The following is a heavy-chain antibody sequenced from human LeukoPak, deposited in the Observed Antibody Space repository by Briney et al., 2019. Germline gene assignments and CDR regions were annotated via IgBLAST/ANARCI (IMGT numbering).Heavy chain of an antibody. CDR2: ISSSGSTI. J-gene: IGHJ4*02. D-gene: IGHD6-13*01. V-gene: IGHV3-11*01. Sequence: GGSLRLSCAASGFTFSDYYMSWIRQAPGKGLEWVSYISSSGSTIYYADSVKGRFTISRDNAKNSLYLQMNSLRAEDTAVYYCTRAHSTGYSSSCCLDYWGQGTLVTVSS. CDR3: TRAHSTGYSSSCCLDY. CDR1: GFTFSDYY.